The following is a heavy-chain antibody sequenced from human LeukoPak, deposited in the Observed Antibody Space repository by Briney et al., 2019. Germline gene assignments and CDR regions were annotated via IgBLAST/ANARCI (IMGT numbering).Heavy chain of an antibody. CDR3: TTVGGTIAVAGPPPDY. D-gene: IGHD6-19*01. CDR1: GFTFINAW. CDR2: IKSKTDGGTT. J-gene: IGHJ4*02. Sequence: GGSLRLSCAASGFTFINAWMSWVRQAPGQGLEWVGSIKSKTDGGTTDYAAPVKGRFTISRDDSKNTLYLQMKNLKTEHTAVYYCTTVGGTIAVAGPPPDYWGQGTLVTVSS. V-gene: IGHV3-15*01.